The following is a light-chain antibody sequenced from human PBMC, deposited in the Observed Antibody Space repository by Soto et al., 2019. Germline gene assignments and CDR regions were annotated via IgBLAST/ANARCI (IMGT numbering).Light chain of an antibody. J-gene: IGLJ2*01. CDR3: QTWGTGTVV. V-gene: IGLV4-69*01. CDR2: VNSDGSH. Sequence: QLVLTQSPSASASPGASVKLTCTLSSGHSSNAIAWHQQQPEKGPRYLMKVNSDGSHNKGDGIPDRFSGSSSGAERYLTISSLQSEDEADYYCQTWGTGTVVFGGGTKVTVL. CDR1: SGHSSNA.